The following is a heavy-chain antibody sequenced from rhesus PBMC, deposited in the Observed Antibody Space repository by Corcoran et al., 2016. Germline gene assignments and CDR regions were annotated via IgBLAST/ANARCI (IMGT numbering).Heavy chain of an antibody. V-gene: IGHV4-173*01. CDR3: ARHEYSNYDEYYFDY. Sequence: QLQLQESGPGLVKPSETLSLTCAVSGGSISSNYWSWIRQPPGKGLEWIGRVSGSGGSTAHNPSLKGLGTISPDPSKTQFSLKLSSVTAADTAVYYCARHEYSNYDEYYFDYWGQGVLVTVSS. CDR1: GGSISSNY. D-gene: IGHD4-23*01. CDR2: VSGSGGST. J-gene: IGHJ4*01.